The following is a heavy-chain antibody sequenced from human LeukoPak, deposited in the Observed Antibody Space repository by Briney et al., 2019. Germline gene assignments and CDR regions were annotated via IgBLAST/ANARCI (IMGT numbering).Heavy chain of an antibody. D-gene: IGHD1-26*01. CDR1: GGSISSSSYY. CDR3: ARRVWSVGATTKGLFDY. CDR2: IYYSGST. V-gene: IGHV4-39*01. J-gene: IGHJ4*02. Sequence: SETLSLXCTVSGGSISSSSYYWGWIRQPPEKGLEWIGSIYYSGSTYYNPSLKSRVTISVDTSKNQFSLKLSSVTAADTAVYYCARRVWSVGATTKGLFDYWGQGTLVTVSS.